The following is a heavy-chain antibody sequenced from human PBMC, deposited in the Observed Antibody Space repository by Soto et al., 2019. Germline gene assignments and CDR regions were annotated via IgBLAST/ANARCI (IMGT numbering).Heavy chain of an antibody. CDR2: MNRDGTTI. CDR3: TRVAYGDWGDFDY. J-gene: IGHJ4*02. Sequence: EVQLEESGGGSVQPGGSLRLSCAASGFTFSSYWMHWVRQAPGKGLEWVSRMNRDGTTITYADSVKGRFTISRDNAKNTVYLQMNSLRAEDTAVYYCTRVAYGDWGDFDYWGQGTLVTVSS. D-gene: IGHD4-17*01. CDR1: GFTFSSYW. V-gene: IGHV3-74*01.